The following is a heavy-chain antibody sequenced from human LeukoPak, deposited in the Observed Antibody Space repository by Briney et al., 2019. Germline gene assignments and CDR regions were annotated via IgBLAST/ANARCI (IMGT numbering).Heavy chain of an antibody. Sequence: SQTLSLTCAVSGGSISRGGYSWIWIRQPPGKGLEWIGYIYHSGSTYYNPSLESRVTISVDRSKNQFSLKLSSVTAADTAVYYCARGRDFDYWGQGTLVTVSS. CDR1: GGSISRGGYS. V-gene: IGHV4-30-2*01. CDR2: IYHSGST. CDR3: ARGRDFDY. J-gene: IGHJ4*02.